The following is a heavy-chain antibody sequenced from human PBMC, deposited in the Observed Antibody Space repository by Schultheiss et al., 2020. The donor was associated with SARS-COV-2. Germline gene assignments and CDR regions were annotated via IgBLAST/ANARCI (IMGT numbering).Heavy chain of an antibody. V-gene: IGHV3-66*02. Sequence: GGSLRLSCAASGFTFSSYAMSWVRQAPGKGLEWVSVIYSGGSTYYADSVKGRFTISRDNSKNTLYLQMNSLRAEDTAVYYCARDSYYYGSGNESLGYWGQGTLVTVSS. CDR1: GFTFSSYA. CDR2: IYSGGST. D-gene: IGHD3-10*01. J-gene: IGHJ4*02. CDR3: ARDSYYYGSGNESLGY.